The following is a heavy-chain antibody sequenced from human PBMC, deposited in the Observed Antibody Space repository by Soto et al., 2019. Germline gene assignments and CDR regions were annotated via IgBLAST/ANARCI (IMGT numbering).Heavy chain of an antibody. J-gene: IGHJ6*02. Sequence: QLQLQESGPGLVKPSETLSLTCTVSGGSISSSSYYWGWIRQPPGKGLEWIGSIYYNGSTYYNPSLKSRVTISVDTSKNQFSLKLSSVTAADTAVYYCARQFRRFGDYYYGMDVWGQGTTVTVSS. CDR2: IYYNGST. CDR3: ARQFRRFGDYYYGMDV. D-gene: IGHD3-10*01. V-gene: IGHV4-39*01. CDR1: GGSISSSSYY.